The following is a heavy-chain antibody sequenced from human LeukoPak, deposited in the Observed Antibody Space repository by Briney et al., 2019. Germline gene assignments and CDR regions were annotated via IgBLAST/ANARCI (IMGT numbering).Heavy chain of an antibody. CDR2: ISYDGGNK. CDR3: ARDRRSRDGYNLDY. CDR1: GFTFSSYA. D-gene: IGHD5-24*01. J-gene: IGHJ4*02. Sequence: PRGSLRLSCAASGFTFSSYAMHWVRQAPGKGLEWVAVISYDGGNKYYADSVKGRFTISRDNSKNTLYLQMNSLRAEDTAVYYCARDRRSRDGYNLDYWGQGTLVTVSS. V-gene: IGHV3-30*01.